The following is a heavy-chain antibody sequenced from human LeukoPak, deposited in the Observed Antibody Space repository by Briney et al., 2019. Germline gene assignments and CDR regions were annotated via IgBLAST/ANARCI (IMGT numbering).Heavy chain of an antibody. Sequence: SGGSLRLSCAASGSTFSSYWMHWVRQVPGKGLVWVSRINGDGSSTNYADSVRGRFTISRDNAKNTLYLQMNSLRAEDTAVFYCARDPYSGYDRSLDVWGQGTTVTVSS. CDR1: GSTFSSYW. V-gene: IGHV3-74*01. D-gene: IGHD5-12*01. CDR2: INGDGSST. CDR3: ARDPYSGYDRSLDV. J-gene: IGHJ6*02.